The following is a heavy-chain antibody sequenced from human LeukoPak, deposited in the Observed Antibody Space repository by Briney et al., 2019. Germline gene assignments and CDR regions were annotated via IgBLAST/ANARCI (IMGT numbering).Heavy chain of an antibody. CDR1: GFTFRSYW. CDR2: IKQDGSEK. CDR3: ARRYFDWFLGAGGSLDI. D-gene: IGHD3-9*01. J-gene: IGHJ3*02. V-gene: IGHV3-7*01. Sequence: GGSLRLSCAGSGFTFRSYWMHWVRQAPGKGLEWVANIKQDGSEKYYVDSVKGRFTISRDNANNSVYLQMNSLRAEDTAVYYCARRYFDWFLGAGGSLDIWGQGTMVTVSS.